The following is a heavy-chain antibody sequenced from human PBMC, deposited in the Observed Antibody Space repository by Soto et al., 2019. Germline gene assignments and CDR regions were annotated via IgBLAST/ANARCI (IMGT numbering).Heavy chain of an antibody. CDR1: GFSFSSYG. CDR2: ISYDGSNK. J-gene: IGHJ5*02. CDR3: AKEYYDFWSGYFWFDP. V-gene: IGHV3-30*18. Sequence: PGGSLSLSCTASGFSFSSYGFHWVRQPPDKGLEWVAVISYDGSNKHYADSVKGRFTISRDNSKNTLYLQMNSLRAEDTAVYYCAKEYYDFWSGYFWFDPWGQGTLVTVSS. D-gene: IGHD3-3*01.